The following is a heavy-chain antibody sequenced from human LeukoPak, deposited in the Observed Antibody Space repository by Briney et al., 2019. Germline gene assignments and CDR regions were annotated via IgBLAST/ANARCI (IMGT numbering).Heavy chain of an antibody. Sequence: GGSLRLSCAASGFTFSRYSMNRVRQAPGMGLEWVSSISSSSSFIYYADSVKGRFTISRDNAKNSLYLQMNSLRAEDTAVYYCARDPPLGSCSTISCPHLDYWGQGTLVTVSS. CDR3: ARDPPLGSCSTISCPHLDY. CDR2: ISSSSSFI. V-gene: IGHV3-21*01. J-gene: IGHJ4*02. D-gene: IGHD2-2*01. CDR1: GFTFSRYS.